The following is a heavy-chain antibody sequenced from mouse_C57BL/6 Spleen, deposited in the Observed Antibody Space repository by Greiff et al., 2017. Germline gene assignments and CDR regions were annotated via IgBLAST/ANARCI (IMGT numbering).Heavy chain of an antibody. CDR3: ASDGLYVTFIDY. J-gene: IGHJ2*01. CDR1: GFSLTSYG. V-gene: IGHV2-6*01. D-gene: IGHD2-1*01. CDR2: IWGVGST. Sequence: VKLVESGPGLVAPSQSLSITCTVSGFSLTSYGVDWVRQSPGKGLEWLGVIWGVGSTNYNSDLKSRLSISKDNSKSQVFLKMNSLQTDDTAMYFCASDGLYVTFIDYWGQGTTLTVSS.